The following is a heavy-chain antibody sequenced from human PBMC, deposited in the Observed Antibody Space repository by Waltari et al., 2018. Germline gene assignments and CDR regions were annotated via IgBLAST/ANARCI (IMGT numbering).Heavy chain of an antibody. CDR3: AREGICTAPL. D-gene: IGHD5-18*01. CDR2: IYTSGST. J-gene: IGHJ4*02. CDR1: GCSISSGSYY. Sequence: QVQLQESGPGLVKPSQTLSLTCTVSGCSISSGSYYWSWIRQPAGKGLGWIGRIYTSGSTNYNPSLKSRVTIAVDTSKNQFSLKLSSVTAADTAVYYCAREGICTAPLWGQGTLVTVSS. V-gene: IGHV4-61*02.